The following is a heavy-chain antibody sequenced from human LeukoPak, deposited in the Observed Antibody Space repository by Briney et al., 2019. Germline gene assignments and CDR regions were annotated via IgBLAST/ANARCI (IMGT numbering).Heavy chain of an antibody. Sequence: SETLSPTCTVSGGSISSHYWSWIRQPPGKGLEWIGYIYYSGSTNYNPSLKSRVTISVDTSKNQFSLKLSSVTAADTAVYYCARFTNFWSGSSAFDIWGQGTMVTVSS. CDR3: ARFTNFWSGSSAFDI. V-gene: IGHV4-59*11. D-gene: IGHD3-3*01. J-gene: IGHJ3*02. CDR1: GGSISSHY. CDR2: IYYSGST.